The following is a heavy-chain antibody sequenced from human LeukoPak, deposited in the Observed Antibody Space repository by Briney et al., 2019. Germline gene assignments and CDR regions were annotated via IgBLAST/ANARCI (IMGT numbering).Heavy chain of an antibody. Sequence: GGSLRLSCVASGFTFSTSWMTWVRQAPGMGLERVANIKADGSGKYYVDSVRGRFSISRDNAKNSLYLELNNLKAEDTGVYFCARDRGWQQFDYWGQGTLVTVSS. V-gene: IGHV3-7*01. CDR3: ARDRGWQQFDY. J-gene: IGHJ4*01. D-gene: IGHD5-24*01. CDR1: GFTFSTSW. CDR2: IKADGSGK.